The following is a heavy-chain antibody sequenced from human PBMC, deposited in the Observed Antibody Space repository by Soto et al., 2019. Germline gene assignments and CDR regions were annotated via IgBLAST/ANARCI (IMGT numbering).Heavy chain of an antibody. CDR2: INHSGST. Sequence: SETLSLICAVYGGSFSGYYWSWIRQPPGKGLEWIGEINHSGSTNYNPSLKSRVTISVDTSKNQFSLKLSSVTAADTAVYYCARDVPRFDPWGQGTLVTVSS. J-gene: IGHJ5*02. CDR3: ARDVPRFDP. V-gene: IGHV4-34*01. CDR1: GGSFSGYY.